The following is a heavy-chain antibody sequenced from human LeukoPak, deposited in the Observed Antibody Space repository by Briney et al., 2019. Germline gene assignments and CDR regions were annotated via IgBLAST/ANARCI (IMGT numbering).Heavy chain of an antibody. D-gene: IGHD3-22*01. CDR3: AKSWNYYDSSGDDALDI. Sequence: GSLRLSCAASGFTFSSYWMSWVRQAPGKGLEWVATIRQDGSQKYYVDSVKGRFTISRDNAKNSLYLQMNSLRAEDTAVYYCAKSWNYYDSSGDDALDIWGQGTMVTVSS. CDR1: GFTFSSYW. V-gene: IGHV3-7*03. CDR2: IRQDGSQK. J-gene: IGHJ3*02.